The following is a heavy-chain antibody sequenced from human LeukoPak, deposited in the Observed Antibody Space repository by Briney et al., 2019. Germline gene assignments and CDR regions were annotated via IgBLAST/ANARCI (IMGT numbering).Heavy chain of an antibody. CDR3: ARDPRFSGMDV. CDR1: GFTFSSYG. CDR2: IWYDGSNK. J-gene: IGHJ6*02. Sequence: LPGGSLRLSCAASGFTFSSYGMHWVRQAPGKGLEWVAVIWYDGSNKYYADSEKGRFTISRRISKNTLYLQMNSLRAEDTAVYYCARDPRFSGMDVWGQGTTVTVSS. V-gene: IGHV3-33*01.